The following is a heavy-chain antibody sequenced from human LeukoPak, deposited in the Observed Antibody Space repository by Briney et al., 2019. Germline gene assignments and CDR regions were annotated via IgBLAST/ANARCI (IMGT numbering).Heavy chain of an antibody. J-gene: IGHJ4*02. CDR1: GFTFSSYG. V-gene: IGHV3-30*03. D-gene: IGHD6-13*01. CDR2: ISYDGSNK. Sequence: PGRSLRLSCAASGFTFSSYGMHWVRQAPGKGLEWVAVISYDGSNKYYADSVKGRFTISRDNSKNTLYLHMHSLRPEDTAVYYCTRSPYSSSWTFEYWGQGTLVSVPS. CDR3: TRSPYSSSWTFEY.